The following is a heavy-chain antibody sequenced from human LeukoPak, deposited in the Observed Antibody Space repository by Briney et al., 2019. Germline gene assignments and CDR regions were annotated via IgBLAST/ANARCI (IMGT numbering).Heavy chain of an antibody. CDR3: ARVGRGYSYGLLN. D-gene: IGHD5-18*01. CDR1: GGSISSGSYY. CDR2: IYTSAST. Sequence: PSETLSLTCTVSGGSISSGSYYWRWIRQPAGKGLEWIGRIYTSASTNYNPSLKIRVTISVDTSKHQFSLKLSSVTAADTAAYYCARVGRGYSYGLLNWGQGTLVTVSS. V-gene: IGHV4-61*02. J-gene: IGHJ4*02.